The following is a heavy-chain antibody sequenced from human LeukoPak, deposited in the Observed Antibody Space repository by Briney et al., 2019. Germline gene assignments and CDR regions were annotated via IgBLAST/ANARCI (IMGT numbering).Heavy chain of an antibody. V-gene: IGHV3-7*04. CDR3: ARWYGGSGSWVLDV. CDR1: GLTISNNW. D-gene: IGHD3-10*01. J-gene: IGHJ6*02. CDR2: IKQDGSEK. Sequence: PGGSQRPSCAAPGLTISNNWMSWVRQAPGKGLEWVANIKQDGSEKKYVDSVKGRFSISRDNAKNSLYLQIYSLRVEDTARYYCARWYGGSGSWVLDVWGQGTTVTVSS.